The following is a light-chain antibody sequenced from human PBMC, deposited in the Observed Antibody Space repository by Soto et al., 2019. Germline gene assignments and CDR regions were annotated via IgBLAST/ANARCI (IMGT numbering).Light chain of an antibody. Sequence: QSVLTQPPSVSGSPGQRVTISCTGSSTNIGAGYDVYWYQQLPGTAPKLLIYGNSNRPSGVPDRFSGSKSGTSASLAITGLQADDEADYYCQSYDSSLSQGVFGGGTKLTVL. CDR3: QSYDSSLSQGV. CDR1: STNIGAGYD. J-gene: IGLJ2*01. V-gene: IGLV1-40*01. CDR2: GNS.